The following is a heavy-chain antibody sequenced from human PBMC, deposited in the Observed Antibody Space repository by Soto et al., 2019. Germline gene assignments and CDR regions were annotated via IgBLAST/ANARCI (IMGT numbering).Heavy chain of an antibody. Sequence: GGSLRLSCAASGFSFSSYAMSWICQAPGQGLEWVSAISGSGGSTYYADSVKGRFTISRDNSKNTLYLQMNSLRAEDTAVYYCAKDLDTTDSYYYYYYGMDVWGQGT. CDR3: AKDLDTTDSYYYYYYGMDV. J-gene: IGHJ6*02. CDR2: ISGSGGST. V-gene: IGHV3-23*01. D-gene: IGHD1-26*01. CDR1: GFSFSSYA.